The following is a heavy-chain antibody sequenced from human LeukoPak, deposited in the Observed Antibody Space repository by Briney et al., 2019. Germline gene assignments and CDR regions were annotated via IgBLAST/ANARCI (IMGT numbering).Heavy chain of an antibody. CDR3: ARDRALGSGKYYFDY. Sequence: SETLSFTCTVSGGSISSYYWSWIRQPAGKGLEWIGRIYTSGSTNYNPSLKSRVTMSVDTSKNQFSLKLSSVTAADTAVYYCARDRALGSGKYYFDYWGQGTLVTVSA. V-gene: IGHV4-4*07. J-gene: IGHJ4*02. D-gene: IGHD3-16*01. CDR2: IYTSGST. CDR1: GGSISSYY.